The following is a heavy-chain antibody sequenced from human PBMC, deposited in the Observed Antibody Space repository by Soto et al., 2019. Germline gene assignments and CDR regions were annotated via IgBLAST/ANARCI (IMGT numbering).Heavy chain of an antibody. CDR2: IYYSGST. J-gene: IGHJ4*02. CDR1: GGSISSYY. D-gene: IGHD6-6*01. V-gene: IGHV4-59*12. Sequence: SETLSLTCTVSGGSISSYYWSWIRQPPGKGLEWIGEIYYSGSTNYNPSLKSRVTISVDTSKNQFSLKLASVSAADTAVYYCARAPKVSGSSQTRPDFWGQGTLVTVSS. CDR3: ARAPKVSGSSQTRPDF.